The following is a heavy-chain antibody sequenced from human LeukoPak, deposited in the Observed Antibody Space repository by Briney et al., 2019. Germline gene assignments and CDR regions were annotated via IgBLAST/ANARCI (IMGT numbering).Heavy chain of an antibody. CDR3: GRRGTGRWFDP. D-gene: IGHD1-1*01. CDR1: GGSISSGDYY. J-gene: IGHJ5*02. CDR2: ICYSGST. V-gene: IGHV4-31*03. Sequence: PSETLSLTCTVSGGSISSGDYYWSWIRQHPGKGLEWIGYICYSGSTYYNPSLKSRVTISVDTSKNQFSLKLSSVTAADTAVYYRGRRGTGRWFDPWGQGTLVTVSS.